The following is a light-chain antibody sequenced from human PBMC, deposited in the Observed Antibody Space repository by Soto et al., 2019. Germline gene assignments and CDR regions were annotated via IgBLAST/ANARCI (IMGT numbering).Light chain of an antibody. CDR3: SSYTSSSSFV. Sequence: LTQPASVSGSPGQSITISCTGTSSDVGGYNYVSWYQQHPGKAPKLMIYEVSNRPSGVSNRFSGSKSGNTASLTISGLQAEDEADYYCSSYTSSSSFVFGTGTKVTVL. CDR1: SSDVGGYNY. V-gene: IGLV2-14*01. J-gene: IGLJ1*01. CDR2: EVS.